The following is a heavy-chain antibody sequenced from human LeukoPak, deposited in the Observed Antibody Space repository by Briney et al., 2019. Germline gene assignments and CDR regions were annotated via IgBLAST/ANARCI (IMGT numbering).Heavy chain of an antibody. D-gene: IGHD5-12*01. CDR2: IWYDGSNK. CDR1: GYSFSSYG. V-gene: IGHV3-33*01. Sequence: GGSLRLSCAASGYSFSSYGMHWVRQAPGKGLEWVAVIWYDGSNKNYADSVKGRFTISRDNSKNMLYLQMNSLRVEDTALYYCASHGGLWGQGTLVTVSS. CDR3: ASHGGL. J-gene: IGHJ4*02.